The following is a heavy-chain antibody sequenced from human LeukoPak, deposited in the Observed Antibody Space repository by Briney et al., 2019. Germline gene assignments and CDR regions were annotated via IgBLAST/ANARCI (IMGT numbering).Heavy chain of an antibody. Sequence: SETLSLTCAVYGGSFSGYYWGWIRQPPGKGLEWIGEINHSGSTNYNPSLKSRVTISVDTSKNQLSLKLSSVTAADTAVYYCARGFGSANQYWGQGTLVTVSS. V-gene: IGHV4-34*01. CDR3: ARGFGSANQY. CDR1: GGSFSGYY. CDR2: INHSGST. D-gene: IGHD2-15*01. J-gene: IGHJ4*02.